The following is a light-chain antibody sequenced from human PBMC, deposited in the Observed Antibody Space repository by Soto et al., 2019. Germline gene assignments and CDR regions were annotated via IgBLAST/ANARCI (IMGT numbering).Light chain of an antibody. CDR3: QQYHTYPLT. Sequence: DIPMTQSPSTLSASVGDRVTLTCRASQSISSWLAWYQQKPGKAPKLLIYKTSSLESGVPSRFSGSGSGTEFTLTISSLQPDDFATYYCQQYHTYPLTFGGGTKVEIK. CDR1: QSISSW. V-gene: IGKV1-5*03. CDR2: KTS. J-gene: IGKJ4*01.